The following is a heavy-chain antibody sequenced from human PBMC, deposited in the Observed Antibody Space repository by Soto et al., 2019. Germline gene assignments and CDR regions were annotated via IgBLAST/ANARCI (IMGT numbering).Heavy chain of an antibody. V-gene: IGHV4-31*01. J-gene: IGHJ4*02. Sequence: QVQLQESGPGLVKPSQTLSLTCTVSGDSISSGGSYWSWIRQRPGKGLEWIGYIFYSGSFYYTPSLKGLVMISPDTAKNQFSLRLTSVTAADTAVYYCARAPETPPILGVVRPYFFNYWGQGTLVTVSS. CDR1: GDSISSGGSY. CDR2: IFYSGSF. D-gene: IGHD3-3*01. CDR3: ARAPETPPILGVVRPYFFNY.